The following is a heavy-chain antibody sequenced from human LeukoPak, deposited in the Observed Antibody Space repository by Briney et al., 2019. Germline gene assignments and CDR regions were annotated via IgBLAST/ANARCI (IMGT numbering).Heavy chain of an antibody. CDR2: IKGDGSKT. D-gene: IGHD2-2*01. J-gene: IGHJ6*03. CDR3: AREAYCGGPSCFAVNYMDV. CDR1: GSGFTFSEFW. Sequence: GGSLRLSCVASGSGFTFSEFWMGWVRQAPGERLEWVANIKGDGSKTYYVDSVKGRFTISRDNVKNSVYLQMNSLRADDTSMYRCAREAYCGGPSCFAVNYMDVWGKGTTVTVSS. V-gene: IGHV3-7*01.